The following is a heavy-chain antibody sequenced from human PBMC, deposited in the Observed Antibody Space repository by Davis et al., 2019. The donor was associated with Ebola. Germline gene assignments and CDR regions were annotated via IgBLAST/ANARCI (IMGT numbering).Heavy chain of an antibody. J-gene: IGHJ4*02. Sequence: ASVKVSCKASGYTFTSYDINWVRQATGQGLEWMGWMNPNSGNTGYAQKFQGRVTITRNTSISTAYMELSSLRSEDTAVYYCARASTYCSSTSCYDSFDYWGQGTLVTVSS. CDR1: GYTFTSYD. CDR3: ARASTYCSSTSCYDSFDY. D-gene: IGHD2-2*01. CDR2: MNPNSGNT. V-gene: IGHV1-8*03.